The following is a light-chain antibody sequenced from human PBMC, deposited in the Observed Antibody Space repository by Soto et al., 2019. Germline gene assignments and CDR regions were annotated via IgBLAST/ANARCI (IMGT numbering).Light chain of an antibody. CDR3: ALYLGGGITV. CDR1: SGSVSFTSY. Sequence: QTVVTREPSISVSPGGTVTLICGLTSGSVSFTSYPSWFQQTPGQAPRTLIYSTNTRSSGVSDRFSGSILGSKAALTITGAQAADESHYYCALYLGGGITVFGGGTQLTVL. V-gene: IGLV8-61*01. CDR2: STN. J-gene: IGLJ3*02.